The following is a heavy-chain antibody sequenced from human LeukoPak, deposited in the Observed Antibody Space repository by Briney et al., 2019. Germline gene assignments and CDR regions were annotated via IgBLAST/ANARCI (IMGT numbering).Heavy chain of an antibody. CDR2: IYIDGST. Sequence: GGSLRLSCAASGFSVGSHYMTWVRQAPGQGLEWVSVIYIDGSTYYADSVEGRFTVSRDNTKNTLYLQMNSLRPEDTAVYYCAKLPIYWGQGALVTVSS. CDR1: GFSVGSHY. CDR3: AKLPIY. V-gene: IGHV3-66*02. D-gene: IGHD4-23*01. J-gene: IGHJ4*02.